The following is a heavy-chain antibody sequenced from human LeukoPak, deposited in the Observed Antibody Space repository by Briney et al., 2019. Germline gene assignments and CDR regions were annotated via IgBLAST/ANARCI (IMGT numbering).Heavy chain of an antibody. D-gene: IGHD5-18*01. CDR2: IFYSGST. J-gene: IGHJ6*02. CDR1: GVSISSGDYY. CDR3: ARERGGAWIQPLSDV. Sequence: AQTLSLTCTVSGVSISSGDYYWGWLRQPPGNGLEWIGNIFYSGSTYYNPSLKSRGTISVDTSKNQFSLKLSSGTAADTAVYYCARERGGAWIQPLSDVWGQGTTVTVSS. V-gene: IGHV4-30-4*01.